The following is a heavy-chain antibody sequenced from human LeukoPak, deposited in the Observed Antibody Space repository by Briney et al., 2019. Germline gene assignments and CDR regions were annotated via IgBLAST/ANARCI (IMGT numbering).Heavy chain of an antibody. J-gene: IGHJ4*02. D-gene: IGHD1-26*01. V-gene: IGHV3-23*01. CDR3: AKGFNIVGATPFDY. Sequence: PGGSLRLSCAASGFTFSSYAMSWVRQAPGKGLEWVSAISGSGGSTYYADSVNGRFTISRDNSKNTLYLQMNSLRAEDTAVYYCAKGFNIVGATPFDYWGQGTLVTVSS. CDR2: ISGSGGST. CDR1: GFTFSSYA.